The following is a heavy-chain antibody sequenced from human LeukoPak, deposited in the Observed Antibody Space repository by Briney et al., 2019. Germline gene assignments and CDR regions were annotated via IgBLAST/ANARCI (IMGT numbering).Heavy chain of an antibody. V-gene: IGHV1-58*01. CDR3: AAESRFDYGSGSYYGMDV. D-gene: IGHD3-10*01. J-gene: IGHJ6*04. CDR2: IVVDSGNT. CDR1: GFTFTTSD. Sequence: SVKVSCKASGFTFTTSDVQWVRQARGQRLEWIGWIVVDSGNTNYAQKFQERVTISRDMSTSTAYMELSSLRSEDTAVYYCAAESRFDYGSGSYYGMDVWGKGTTVTVSS.